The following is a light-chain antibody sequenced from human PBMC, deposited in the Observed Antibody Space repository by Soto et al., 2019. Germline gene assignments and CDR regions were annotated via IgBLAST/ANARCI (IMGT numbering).Light chain of an antibody. V-gene: IGKV3D-20*02. Sequence: EIVLTQSPGTLSLSPGERATLSCRALQSVDRRYLARYQQKPGQAPRLLIYGAHSRATGIPDRFSGSGSGTDFTLTISRLEPEDFAIYYRQQRSNWPPITFGQGTRLEI. CDR3: QQRSNWPPIT. CDR1: QSVDRRY. J-gene: IGKJ5*01. CDR2: GAH.